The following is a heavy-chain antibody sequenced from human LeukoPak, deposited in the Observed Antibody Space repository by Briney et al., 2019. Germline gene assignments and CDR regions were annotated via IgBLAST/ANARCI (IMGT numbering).Heavy chain of an antibody. Sequence: SETLSLTCTVSGGSISSGHYFWSWIRQPAGKALEWIGRIYTSGTTNYNLSLKSRVTISLDTSKNQFSLQLSSVSAADTAVYYCATPSGSYSSDAFDIWGQGTLVTVSS. CDR3: ATPSGSYSSDAFDI. V-gene: IGHV4-61*02. CDR2: IYTSGTT. J-gene: IGHJ3*02. D-gene: IGHD1-26*01. CDR1: GGSISSGHYF.